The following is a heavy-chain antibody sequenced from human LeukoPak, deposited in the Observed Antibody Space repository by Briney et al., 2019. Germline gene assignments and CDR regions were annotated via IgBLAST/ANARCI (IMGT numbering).Heavy chain of an antibody. V-gene: IGHV3-53*01. CDR3: ASWPSGWYGEDS. D-gene: IGHD6-19*01. CDR2: IYGGGST. Sequence: GGSLRLSCAATGLTVSSNFMSWVRQAPGKGLGWVSVIYGGGSTYYADSVKGRFTISRDTPKNTLYLQMNSLRVEDTAVYYCASWPSGWYGEDSWGQGTLVTVSS. CDR1: GLTVSSNF. J-gene: IGHJ4*02.